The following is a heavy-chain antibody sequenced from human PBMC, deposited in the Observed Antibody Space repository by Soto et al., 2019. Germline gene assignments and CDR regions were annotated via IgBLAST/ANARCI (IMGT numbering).Heavy chain of an antibody. CDR2: IKQDGSEK. CDR3: AKAETQYSSSYYYGMDV. D-gene: IGHD6-6*01. Sequence: GGSLRLSCAASGFTFSSYWMSWVRQAPGKGLEWVANIKQDGSEKYYVDSVKGRFTISRDNAKNSLYLQMNSLRTEDTALYYCAKAETQYSSSYYYGMDVWGQGTTVTVSS. J-gene: IGHJ6*02. V-gene: IGHV3-7*05. CDR1: GFTFSSYW.